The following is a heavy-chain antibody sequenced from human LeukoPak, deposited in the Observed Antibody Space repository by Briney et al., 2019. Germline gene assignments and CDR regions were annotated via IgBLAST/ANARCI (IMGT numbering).Heavy chain of an antibody. CDR2: IKEDGSTK. J-gene: IGHJ4*02. V-gene: IGHV3-7*01. D-gene: IGHD6-6*01. CDR1: GFTFSNYW. Sequence: GGSLRLSCAASGFTFSNYWMTWVRQAPGKGLEWVANIKEDGSTKYHVDSVKGRITISRANTKNSVYLQMSSLRVEDTAVYYCARIGYSSSSYDYWGQGTLVTVSS. CDR3: ARIGYSSSSYDY.